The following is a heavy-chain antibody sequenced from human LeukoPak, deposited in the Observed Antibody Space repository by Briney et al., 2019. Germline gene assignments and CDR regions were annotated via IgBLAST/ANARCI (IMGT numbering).Heavy chain of an antibody. V-gene: IGHV1-69*06. CDR1: GYTFTSYG. Sequence: ASVKVSCKASGYTFTSYGISWVRQAPGQGLEWMGGIIPLFGTANYAQKFQDRVTITADKSTSTAYMELSSLRSEDTAVYYCARVVGLTGYSSSWYSGYYYYMDVWGRGTTVTVSS. CDR2: IIPLFGTA. D-gene: IGHD6-13*01. J-gene: IGHJ6*03. CDR3: ARVVGLTGYSSSWYSGYYYYMDV.